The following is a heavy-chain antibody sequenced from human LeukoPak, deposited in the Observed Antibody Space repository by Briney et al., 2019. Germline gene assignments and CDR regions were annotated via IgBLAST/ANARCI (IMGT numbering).Heavy chain of an antibody. J-gene: IGHJ4*02. CDR1: GYTFTGYY. D-gene: IGHD3-3*01. V-gene: IGHV1-2*02. CDR3: ARDWRITIFGVVPGEFDY. Sequence: GASVKVSCKASGYTFTGYYMHWVRQAPGRGLEWMGWINPNSGGTNYAQKFQGRVTMTRDTSISTAYMELSRLRSDDTAVYYCARDWRITIFGVVPGEFDYWGQGTLVTVSS. CDR2: INPNSGGT.